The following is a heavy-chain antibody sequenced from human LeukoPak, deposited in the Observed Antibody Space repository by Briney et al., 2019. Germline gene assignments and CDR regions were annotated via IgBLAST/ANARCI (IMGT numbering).Heavy chain of an antibody. CDR3: ASSRWFPLYGMDV. V-gene: IGHV1-18*01. D-gene: IGHD2-15*01. J-gene: IGHJ6*02. Sequence: GASVKVSCKASGYTFTSYGISWVRQAPGQGLEWMGWISAYNGSTNYAQKLQGRVTMTTDTSTSTAYMELRSLRSDDTAVYYCASSRWFPLYGMDVWGQGTTVTVSS. CDR2: ISAYNGST. CDR1: GYTFTSYG.